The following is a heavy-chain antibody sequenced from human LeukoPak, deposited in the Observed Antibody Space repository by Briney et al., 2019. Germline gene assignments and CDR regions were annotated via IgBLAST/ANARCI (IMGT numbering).Heavy chain of an antibody. D-gene: IGHD2-2*01. CDR2: INPNSGGT. CDR3: ASWGGYCSSTSCYYFDY. J-gene: IGHJ4*02. Sequence: ASVKVSCKASGCTFSSYAISWVRQAPGQGLEWMGWINPNSGGTNYAQKFQGRVTMTRDTSISTAYMELSRLRSDDTAVYYCASWGGYCSSTSCYYFDYWGQGTLVTVSS. CDR1: GCTFSSYA. V-gene: IGHV1-2*02.